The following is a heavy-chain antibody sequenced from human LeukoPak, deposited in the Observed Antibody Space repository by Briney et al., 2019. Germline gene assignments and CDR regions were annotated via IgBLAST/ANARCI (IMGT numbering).Heavy chain of an antibody. CDR1: GFTFSSYA. Sequence: GGSLRLSCAASGFTFSSYAMSWVRQAPGKGLEWVSAISGSGGSTYYADSVKGRFTISRDNSKNTLYLQMNSLRAEDTAVYYCAKSGNVGGSGTMRGYYLDYWGQGTLVTVSS. CDR2: ISGSGGST. V-gene: IGHV3-23*01. CDR3: AKSGNVGGSGTMRGYYLDY. D-gene: IGHD3-10*01. J-gene: IGHJ4*02.